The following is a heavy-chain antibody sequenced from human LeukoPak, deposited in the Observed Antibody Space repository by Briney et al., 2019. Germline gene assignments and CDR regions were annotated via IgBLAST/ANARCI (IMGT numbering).Heavy chain of an antibody. V-gene: IGHV1-69*05. J-gene: IGHJ4*02. D-gene: IGHD6-19*01. Sequence: ASVKVSCKASGGTFISYAISWVRQAPGQGLEWMGRIIPIFGTANYAQKFQGRVTITTDESTSTAYMELSSLRSEDTAVYYCARGPREYSSGWHFYYWGQGTLVTVSS. CDR3: ARGPREYSSGWHFYY. CDR1: GGTFISYA. CDR2: IIPIFGTA.